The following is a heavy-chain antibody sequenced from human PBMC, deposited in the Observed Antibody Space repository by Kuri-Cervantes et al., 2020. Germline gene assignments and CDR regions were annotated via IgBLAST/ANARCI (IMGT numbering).Heavy chain of an antibody. CDR2: ISSSSSSI. CDR3: ARDYVWGSHDAFDL. J-gene: IGHJ3*01. V-gene: IGHV3-48*01. D-gene: IGHD3-16*01. CDR1: GFTFSSYG. Sequence: GESLKISCAASGFTFSSYGMHWVRQAPGKGLEWVSYISSSSSSIYYADSVKGRFTISRDNAKNSLYLQMNSLRAEDTAVYYCARDYVWGSHDAFDLWGQGTMVTVSS.